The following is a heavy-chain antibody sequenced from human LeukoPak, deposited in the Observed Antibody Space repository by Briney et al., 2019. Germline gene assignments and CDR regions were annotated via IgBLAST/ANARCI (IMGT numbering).Heavy chain of an antibody. V-gene: IGHV3-66*04. CDR1: GFTVSSNS. CDR3: AGRAGAYSHPYDY. D-gene: IGHD4/OR15-4a*01. CDR2: IYSDNT. Sequence: PGGSLRLSCTVSGFTVSSNSMSWVRQAPGKGLEWVSFIYSDNTHYSDSVKGGFTISRDNSKNTLYLQMYSLRAEDTAVYYCAGRAGAYSHPYDYWGQGTLVTVSS. J-gene: IGHJ4*02.